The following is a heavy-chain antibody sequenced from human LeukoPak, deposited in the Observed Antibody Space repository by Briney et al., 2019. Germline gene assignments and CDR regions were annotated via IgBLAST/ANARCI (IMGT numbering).Heavy chain of an antibody. Sequence: PSETLPLTCTVSGGSISSYYWSWIRQPPGKGLEWIGYIYYSGSTNYNPSLKSRVTISVDTSKNQFSLKLSSVTAADTAVYYCAREGYCSGGSCYSTPFDYWGQGTLVTVSS. CDR3: AREGYCSGGSCYSTPFDY. CDR1: GGSISSYY. D-gene: IGHD2-15*01. CDR2: IYYSGST. V-gene: IGHV4-59*01. J-gene: IGHJ4*02.